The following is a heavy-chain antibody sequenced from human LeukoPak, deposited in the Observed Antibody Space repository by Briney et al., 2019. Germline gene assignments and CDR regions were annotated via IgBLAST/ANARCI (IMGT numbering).Heavy chain of an antibody. CDR2: ISYNSDTI. V-gene: IGHV3-9*01. Sequence: RPGGSLRLSCAASGFTFDDSAMPWVRQAPGKGLEWVSGISYNSDTIAYAESVKGRFTISRDNAKNSLYLQMNSLRAEDTALYYCAKDYCGGDCYSGWYFDLWGRGTLVTVSS. D-gene: IGHD2-21*02. CDR3: AKDYCGGDCYSGWYFDL. CDR1: GFTFDDSA. J-gene: IGHJ2*01.